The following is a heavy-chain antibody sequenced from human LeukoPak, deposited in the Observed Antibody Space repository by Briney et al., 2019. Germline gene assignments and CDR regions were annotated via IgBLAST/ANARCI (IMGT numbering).Heavy chain of an antibody. V-gene: IGHV4-59*01. CDR1: GGSISSYY. D-gene: IGHD6-6*01. CDR3: ARADYSRSSWGLDV. Sequence: PSETLSLTCTVSGGSISSYYWSWIRQAPGKGLEWIVYIYDSGSTKYNPSLQSRVTISEDASKNQFSLKLSSVTAADTAIYYCARADYSRSSWGLDVWGQGTTVIVSS. J-gene: IGHJ6*02. CDR2: IYDSGST.